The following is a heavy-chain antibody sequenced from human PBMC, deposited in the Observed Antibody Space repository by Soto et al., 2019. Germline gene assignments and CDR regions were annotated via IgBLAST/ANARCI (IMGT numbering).Heavy chain of an antibody. J-gene: IGHJ4*02. CDR2: MSYDGSHQ. D-gene: IGHD6-6*01. V-gene: IGHV3-30*18. CDR3: AKGGWYTSSSPSDC. Sequence: QVQLVESGGGVVQPGRSLRLSCAASGFTLSGNDMHWLRQAPGKGPEWVAVMSYDGSHQYYADSVKGRFTISRDTSKSTLYLQMNSLRTEDTAVYYCAKGGWYTSSSPSDCWGQGTLVTVSS. CDR1: GFTLSGND.